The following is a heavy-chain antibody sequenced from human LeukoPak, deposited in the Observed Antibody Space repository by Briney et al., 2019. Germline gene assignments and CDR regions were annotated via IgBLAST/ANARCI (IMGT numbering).Heavy chain of an antibody. CDR2: IYHSGST. CDR1: HYSISSNYD. Sequence: SETLSLTCTVSHYSISSNYDWGWIRQPPGKGLKWIGSIYHSGSTYYNPSLKSRVTISVDTSKNQFSLKLTSVTAADTAVYYCARSSGYMSYWGQGTLVTVSS. J-gene: IGHJ4*02. CDR3: ARSSGYMSY. V-gene: IGHV4-38-2*02. D-gene: IGHD3-22*01.